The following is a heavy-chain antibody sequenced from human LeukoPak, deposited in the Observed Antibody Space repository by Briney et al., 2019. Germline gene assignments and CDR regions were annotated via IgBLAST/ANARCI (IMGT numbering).Heavy chain of an antibody. CDR2: IRVDGSYK. CDR3: ANKGYSTASGAFDI. D-gene: IGHD6-6*01. J-gene: IGHJ3*02. Sequence: GGSLRLSCAASGFTFSSYGMHWVRQAPGKGLEWVAFIRVDGSYKYYADSVKGRFTISRDNSKNTLYLQMNSLRAEDTAVYYCANKGYSTASGAFDIWGQGTMVTVSS. CDR1: GFTFSSYG. V-gene: IGHV3-30*02.